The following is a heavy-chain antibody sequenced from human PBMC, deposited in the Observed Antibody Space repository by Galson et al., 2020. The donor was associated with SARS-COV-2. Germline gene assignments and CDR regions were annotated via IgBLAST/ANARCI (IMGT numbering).Heavy chain of an antibody. V-gene: IGHV3-74*01. D-gene: IGHD2-15*01. J-gene: IGHJ6*02. Sequence: GESLKISCAASGFTFSSYWMHWVRQAPGKGLVWVSRINSDGSSTSYADSVKGRFTISRDNAKNTLYLQMNSLRAEDTAVYYCARLGYCSGGSCPYYYYDCGMDVWGQGATVTVSS. CDR2: INSDGSST. CDR1: GFTFSSYW. CDR3: ARLGYCSGGSCPYYYYDCGMDV.